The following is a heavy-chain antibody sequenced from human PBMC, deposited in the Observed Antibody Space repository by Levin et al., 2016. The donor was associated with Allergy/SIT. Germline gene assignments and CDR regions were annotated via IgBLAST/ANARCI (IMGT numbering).Heavy chain of an antibody. J-gene: IGHJ6*03. Sequence: SQTLSLTCAVSGGSVSSIPHYWSWARQPPGKGLEWIGYIYYSGSTMYTPSLKSRVTISIDTSKNQFSLKLSSVTAADTAVYYCARAPRGVVTDTVGGDPPYHYYYMDVWGKGTSVTVSS. CDR3: ARAPRGVVTDTVGGDPPYHYYYMDV. D-gene: IGHD2-2*01. V-gene: IGHV4-61*01. CDR1: GGSVSSIPHY. CDR2: IYYSGST.